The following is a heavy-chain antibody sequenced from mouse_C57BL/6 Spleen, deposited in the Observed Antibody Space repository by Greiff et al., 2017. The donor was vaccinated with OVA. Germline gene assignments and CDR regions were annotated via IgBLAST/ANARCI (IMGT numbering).Heavy chain of an antibody. J-gene: IGHJ1*03. D-gene: IGHD1-1*01. CDR2: IYPGDGDT. V-gene: IGHV1-82*01. CDR3: ARSGPYYYGSSYNWYFDV. CDR1: GYAFSSSW. Sequence: VQLQPSGPELVKPGASVKISCKASGYAFSSSWMNWVKQRPGKGLEWIGRIYPGDGDTNYNGKFKGKATLTADKSSSTAYMQLSSLTSEDSAVYFCARSGPYYYGSSYNWYFDVWGTGTTVTVSS.